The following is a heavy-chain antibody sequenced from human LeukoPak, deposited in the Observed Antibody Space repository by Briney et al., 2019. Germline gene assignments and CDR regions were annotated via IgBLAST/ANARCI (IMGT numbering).Heavy chain of an antibody. CDR2: MNLDGSEK. CDR1: GFTFTSYW. D-gene: IGHD2-8*01. Sequence: GGSLRLSCASSGFTFTSYWMSWVRQAPGKGLEWVARMNLDGSEKYYVDSVKGRFTISRDNAKTSLYLEMNSLRAEDTAVYYCARDATYCTNGVCYTRFDYWGRGTLVTVSS. V-gene: IGHV3-7*01. CDR3: ARDATYCTNGVCYTRFDY. J-gene: IGHJ4*02.